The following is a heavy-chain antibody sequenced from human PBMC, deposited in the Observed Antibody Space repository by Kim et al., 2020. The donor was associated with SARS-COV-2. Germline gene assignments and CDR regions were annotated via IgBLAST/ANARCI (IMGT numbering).Heavy chain of an antibody. Sequence: SETLSLTCTVSGGSISSSSYYWGWIRQPPGKGLEWIGSIYSSGSTYYNPSLKSRVTISVDTSKNQFSLKLSSVTAADTAVYYCASVLSQWLAYYFDYWGQGTLVTVSS. CDR3: ASVLSQWLAYYFDY. CDR1: GGSISSSSYY. V-gene: IGHV4-39*01. CDR2: IYSSGST. D-gene: IGHD6-19*01. J-gene: IGHJ4*02.